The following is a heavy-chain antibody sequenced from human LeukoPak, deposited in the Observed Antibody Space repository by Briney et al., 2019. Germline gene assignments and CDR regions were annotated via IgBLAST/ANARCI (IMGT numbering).Heavy chain of an antibody. V-gene: IGHV1-69*01. D-gene: IGHD1-7*01. J-gene: IGHJ4*02. CDR1: GGTFSSYA. CDR2: IIPIFGTA. Sequence: GSSVKVSCKASGGTFSSYAISWVRQAPGQGLEWMGGIIPIFGTANYAQKFQGRVTITADESTSTAYMELSSLRSEDTAVYYCARVTNWNYRLGYFDYWGQGTLVTVSS. CDR3: ARVTNWNYRLGYFDY.